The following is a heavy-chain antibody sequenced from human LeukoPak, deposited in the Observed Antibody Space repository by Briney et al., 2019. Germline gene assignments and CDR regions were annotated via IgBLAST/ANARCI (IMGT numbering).Heavy chain of an antibody. CDR1: GGSFSGYY. J-gene: IGHJ4*02. Sequence: SETLSLPCAVYGGSFSGYYWSWIRQPPGKGLEWIGEINHSGSTNYNPSLKSRVTISVDTSKNQFSLKLSSVTAADTAVYYCARGRYSPYFDYWGQGTLVTVSS. V-gene: IGHV4-34*01. CDR2: INHSGST. D-gene: IGHD5-12*01. CDR3: ARGRYSPYFDY.